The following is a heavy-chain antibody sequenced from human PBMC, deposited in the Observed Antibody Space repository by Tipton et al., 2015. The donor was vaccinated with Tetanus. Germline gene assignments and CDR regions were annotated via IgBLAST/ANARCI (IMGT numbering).Heavy chain of an antibody. CDR1: GGSISSYY. D-gene: IGHD2-15*01. J-gene: IGHJ3*01. V-gene: IGHV4-4*07. Sequence: TLSLTCTVSGGSISSYYWSWIRQSAAMGLEWIGRINTSGSSDYNPSLKGRVTMSMGRSKNHFSLKLSSVIVADTAIYYCARVLRYSARGGWDDAFDLWGQGIVVTVSS. CDR2: INTSGSS. CDR3: ARVLRYSARGGWDDAFDL.